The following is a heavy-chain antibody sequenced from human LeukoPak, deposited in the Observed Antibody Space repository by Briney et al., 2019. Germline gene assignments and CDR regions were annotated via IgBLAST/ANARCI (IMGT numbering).Heavy chain of an antibody. Sequence: GRSLRLSCAASGFTFDDYAMHWVRQAPGKGLEWVSGISWNSGSIGYADPVKGRFTISRDNAKNSLYLQMNSLRAEDTALYYCARVDQQLVNHPQKKGDSFGGGPHYGMDVWGQGTTVTVSS. CDR2: ISWNSGSI. CDR1: GFTFDDYA. D-gene: IGHD6-13*01. J-gene: IGHJ6*02. V-gene: IGHV3-9*01. CDR3: ARVDQQLVNHPQKKGDSFGGGPHYGMDV.